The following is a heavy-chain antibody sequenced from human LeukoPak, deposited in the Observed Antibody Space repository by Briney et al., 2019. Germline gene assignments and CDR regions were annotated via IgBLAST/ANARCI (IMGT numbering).Heavy chain of an antibody. CDR1: GFDFSSYA. J-gene: IGHJ4*02. D-gene: IGHD3-22*01. Sequence: GGSLRLSCAASGFDFSSYAMHWVRQAPGKGLEWMAVIIYDGSNKNYADSVKGRFTISRDNSKNTLYLQMNSLRAEDTAVYYCARDDYYDSSNLDYWGQGTLVTVSS. V-gene: IGHV3-30*04. CDR3: ARDDYYDSSNLDY. CDR2: IIYDGSNK.